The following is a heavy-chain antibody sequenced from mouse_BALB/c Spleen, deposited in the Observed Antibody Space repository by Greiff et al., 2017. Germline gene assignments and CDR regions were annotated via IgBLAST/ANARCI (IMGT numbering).Heavy chain of an antibody. CDR2: ISSGGSYT. D-gene: IGHD1-1*01. Sequence: DVMLVESGGGLVKPGGSLKLSCAASGFTFSSYAMSWVRQSPEKRLEWVAEISSGGSYTYYPDTVTGRFTISRDNAKNTLYLEMSSLRSEDTAMYYCARDETTVVATRAMDYWGQGTSVTVSS. J-gene: IGHJ4*01. V-gene: IGHV5-9-4*01. CDR1: GFTFSSYA. CDR3: ARDETTVVATRAMDY.